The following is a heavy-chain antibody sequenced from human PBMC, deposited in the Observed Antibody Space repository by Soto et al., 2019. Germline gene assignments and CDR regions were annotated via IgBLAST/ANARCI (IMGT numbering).Heavy chain of an antibody. Sequence: QVQLVESGGGVVQPGRSLRLSCAASGFTFSSYGMHWVRQAPGKGLEWVAVIWYDGSNEYYADSVKGRFTISRDNSKNTLYLKMNSLRAEDTAVYYCARGGLTDYFDYWRQGTLVTLSS. CDR1: GFTFSSYG. CDR3: ARGGLTDYFDY. D-gene: IGHD2-21*02. V-gene: IGHV3-33*01. CDR2: IWYDGSNE. J-gene: IGHJ4*02.